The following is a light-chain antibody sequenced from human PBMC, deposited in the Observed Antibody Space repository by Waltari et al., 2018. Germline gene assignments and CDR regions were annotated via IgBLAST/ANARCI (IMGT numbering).Light chain of an antibody. V-gene: IGLV6-57*02. CDR1: SDSIDSNY. CDR3: QSYDTDNDAVV. Sequence: NFMLTQPPSVSESPGKTVTISCTGSSDSIDSNYVQWYQQRPGSAPTTVIYEDNQRPSGVPDRFSGSIDTYSNSASLTISGLRTEDEADYYCQSYDTDNDAVVFGGGTTLTVL. J-gene: IGLJ2*01. CDR2: EDN.